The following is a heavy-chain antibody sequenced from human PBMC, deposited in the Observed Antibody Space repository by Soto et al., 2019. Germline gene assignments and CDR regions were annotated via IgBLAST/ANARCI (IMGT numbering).Heavy chain of an antibody. J-gene: IGHJ6*02. V-gene: IGHV4-30-4*01. CDR2: IYYSGST. Sequence: PSETLSLTCTVSGGSISSGDYYWSWIRQPPGKGLEWIGYIYYSGSTYYNPSLKSRVTISVDTSKNQFSLKLSSVTAADTAVYYCAREGIFGNYYYYGMDVWGQGTTVTVSS. D-gene: IGHD3-3*02. CDR3: AREGIFGNYYYYGMDV. CDR1: GGSISSGDYY.